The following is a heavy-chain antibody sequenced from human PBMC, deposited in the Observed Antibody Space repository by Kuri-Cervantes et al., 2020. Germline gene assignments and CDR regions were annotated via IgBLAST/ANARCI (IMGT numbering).Heavy chain of an antibody. V-gene: IGHV3-23*01. CDR3: ARVARDTDYGDYVGAFDI. CDR1: GFTFSNYA. J-gene: IGHJ3*02. Sequence: GESLKISCAASGFTFSNYAMSWVRQAPGKGLEWVSGISGSAGSTYYAASVKGRFTISRDNSKNTLYLQMSSLRAEDTAVYYCARVARDTDYGDYVGAFDIWGQGTMVTVSS. D-gene: IGHD4-17*01. CDR2: ISGSAGST.